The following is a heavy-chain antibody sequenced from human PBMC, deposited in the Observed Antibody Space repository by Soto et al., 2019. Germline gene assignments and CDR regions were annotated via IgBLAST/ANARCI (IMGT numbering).Heavy chain of an antibody. J-gene: IGHJ6*02. D-gene: IGHD3-16*01. CDR1: GGSISRYY. Sequence: SETLSLTCTVSGGSISRYYWSWIRQTPGKGLEWIGYIYNGGYTNYNPSLQSRVTISIDTSKNLFSLKLSSVTAADTAVYYCARDPHHYDYVWGEHRGDGMDVWGQGTTVTVSS. CDR2: IYNGGYT. CDR3: ARDPHHYDYVWGEHRGDGMDV. V-gene: IGHV4-59*01.